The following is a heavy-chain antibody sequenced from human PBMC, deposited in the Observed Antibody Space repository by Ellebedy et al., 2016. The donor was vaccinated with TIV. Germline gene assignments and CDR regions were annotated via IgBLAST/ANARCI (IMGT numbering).Heavy chain of an antibody. D-gene: IGHD3-10*01. CDR3: ARDPPEVYFGDLLYDDYYGMDV. J-gene: IGHJ6*02. V-gene: IGHV3-48*03. CDR2: ISSSGSII. CDR1: GFIFSNYN. Sequence: GESLKISXEVSGFIFSNYNMNWVRQAPGKGLEWVSYISSSGSIIYYTDSVKGRFTISRDDAKNSLYLQMNSLRAEDTAVYRCARDPPEVYFGDLLYDDYYGMDVWGQGTTVIVSS.